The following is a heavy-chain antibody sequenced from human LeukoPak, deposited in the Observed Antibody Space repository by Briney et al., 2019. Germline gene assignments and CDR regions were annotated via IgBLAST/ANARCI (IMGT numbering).Heavy chain of an antibody. V-gene: IGHV3-21*04. Sequence: GGSLRLSCAASGFTFSSYSMNWVRQAPGKGLEWVSSISSSSSYIYYADSVKGRFTISRDNAKNSLYLQMNSLRAEDTALYYCAKDEGSSGYYSHWYFDLWGRGTLVTVSS. CDR2: ISSSSSYI. CDR3: AKDEGSSGYYSHWYFDL. D-gene: IGHD3-22*01. J-gene: IGHJ2*01. CDR1: GFTFSSYS.